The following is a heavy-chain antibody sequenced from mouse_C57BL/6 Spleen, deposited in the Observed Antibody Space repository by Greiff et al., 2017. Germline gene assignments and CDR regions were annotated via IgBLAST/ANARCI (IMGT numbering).Heavy chain of an antibody. D-gene: IGHD2-12*01. CDR1: GYTFTSYW. Sequence: QVQLQQPGAELVMPGASVKLSCKASGYTFTSYWMHWVKQRPGQGLEWIGEIDPSDSYTNYNQKFKGKSTLTVDKSSSTAYMQLSSLTSEDSAVSYCARMLDDYSPDYWGHGATLTVSS. J-gene: IGHJ2*01. CDR2: IDPSDSYT. V-gene: IGHV1-69*01. CDR3: ARMLDDYSPDY.